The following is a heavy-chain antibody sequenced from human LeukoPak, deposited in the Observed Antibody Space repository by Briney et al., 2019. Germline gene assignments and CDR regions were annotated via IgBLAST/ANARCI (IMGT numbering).Heavy chain of an antibody. CDR2: ISWNSGSI. V-gene: IGHV3-9*01. J-gene: IGHJ4*02. CDR1: GFTFDDYA. D-gene: IGHD3-10*01. CDR3: AKAGYGSGSYLILVY. Sequence: GGSLRLSCAASGFTFDDYAMHWVRQAPGKGLEWVSGISWNSGSIGYADSVKGRFTISRDNAKNSLYLQMNSLRAEDTALYYCAKAGYGSGSYLILVYWGQGTLVTVSS.